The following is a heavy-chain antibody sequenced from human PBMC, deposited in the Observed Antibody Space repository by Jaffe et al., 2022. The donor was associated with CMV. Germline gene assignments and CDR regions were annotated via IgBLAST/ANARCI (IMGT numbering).Heavy chain of an antibody. J-gene: IGHJ4*02. Sequence: EVQLLESGGGLVQPGGSLRLSCAASGFTFSSYAMSWVRQAPGKGLEWVSAISGSGGSTYYADSVKGRFTISRDNSKNTLYLQMNSLRAEDTAVYYCALERSRLGGGATPLDYWGQGTLVTVSS. CDR2: ISGSGGST. D-gene: IGHD3-16*01. CDR3: ALERSRLGGGATPLDY. CDR1: GFTFSSYA. V-gene: IGHV3-23*01.